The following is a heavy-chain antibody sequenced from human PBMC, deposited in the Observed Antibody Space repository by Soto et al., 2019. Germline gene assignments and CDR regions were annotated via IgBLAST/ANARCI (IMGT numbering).Heavy chain of an antibody. CDR2: IYYSGST. CDR3: ARDLGITIFGRYMDV. V-gene: IGHV4-31*03. Sequence: SEILSLTCTVSGGSISSGGYYWSWIRQHPRKGLEWIGYIYYSGSTYYNPSLKSRVTISVDTSKNQFSLKLSSVTAADTAVYYCARDLGITIFGRYMDVWGKGTTVTVSS. D-gene: IGHD3-3*01. CDR1: GGSISSGGYY. J-gene: IGHJ6*03.